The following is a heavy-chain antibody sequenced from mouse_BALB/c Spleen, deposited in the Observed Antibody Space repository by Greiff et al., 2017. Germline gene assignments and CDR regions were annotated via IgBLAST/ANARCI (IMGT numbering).Heavy chain of an antibody. CDR2: IDPPNGNT. V-gene: IGHV14-3*02. Sequence: EVQLQQSGAELVKPGASVKLSCTASGFNIKDTYMHWVKQRPEQGLEWIGRIDPPNGNTKYDPKFQGKATITADTSSNTAYLQLSSLTSEDTAVYYCARSLRQLGLVFAYWGQGTLVTVSA. CDR1: GFNIKDTY. D-gene: IGHD3-2*01. CDR3: ARSLRQLGLVFAY. J-gene: IGHJ3*01.